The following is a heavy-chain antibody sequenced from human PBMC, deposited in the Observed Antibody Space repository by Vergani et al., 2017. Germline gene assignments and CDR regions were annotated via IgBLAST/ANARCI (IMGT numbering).Heavy chain of an antibody. CDR2: INSDGSST. Sequence: EVQLVESGGGLVKPGRSLRLSCAASGFTFSSYWMHWVRQAPGKGLVWVSRINSDGSSTSYADSVKGRFTISRDNAKNTLYLQMNSLRAEDTAVYYCARDAGYSYGYGVDYWGQGTLVTVSS. V-gene: IGHV3-74*01. CDR3: ARDAGYSYGYGVDY. D-gene: IGHD5-18*01. J-gene: IGHJ4*02. CDR1: GFTFSSYW.